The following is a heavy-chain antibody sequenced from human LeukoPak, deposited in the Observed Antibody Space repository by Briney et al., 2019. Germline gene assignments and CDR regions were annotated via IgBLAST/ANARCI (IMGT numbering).Heavy chain of an antibody. V-gene: IGHV1-18*01. D-gene: IGHD3-22*01. J-gene: IGHJ4*02. CDR1: GYTFTSYC. CDR3: ARRNYYVSSGYYGFDY. Sequence: ASVKVSCKASGYTFTSYCISWVRQAPGQGLEGMGWISAYNGNTNYAQKLQGRVTMTTDTSTSTAYLELRSLRSDDTAVYYCARRNYYVSSGYYGFDYWGQGILVTVSS. CDR2: ISAYNGNT.